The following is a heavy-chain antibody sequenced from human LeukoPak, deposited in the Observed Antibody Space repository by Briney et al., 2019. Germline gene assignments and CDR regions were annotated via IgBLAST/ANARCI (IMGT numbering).Heavy chain of an antibody. CDR2: FDPEDGET. CDR3: ATAFYGSGPRWFDP. Sequence: GASVKVSCKVSGYTLTELSMHWVRQAPGKGLEWMGGFDPEDGETIYAQKFQGRVTMTEDTSTDTAYMELSSLRSEDTAVYYCATAFYGSGPRWFDPWGQGTLVTVSS. CDR1: GYTLTELS. V-gene: IGHV1-24*01. D-gene: IGHD3-10*01. J-gene: IGHJ5*02.